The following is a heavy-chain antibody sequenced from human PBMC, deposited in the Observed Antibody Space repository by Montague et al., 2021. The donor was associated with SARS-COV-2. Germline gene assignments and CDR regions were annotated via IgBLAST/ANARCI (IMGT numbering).Heavy chain of an antibody. Sequence: SETLSLTCTVSRRSISTGHYWGWIRQPPGTGLALTGSIPYSGNTYYNPSLKSRLTISIDTSKNQFSLKLTSLTAADTAVYYCASQVAYLDYFDPWGQGTLVTVSS. CDR1: RRSISTGHY. D-gene: IGHD4-11*01. J-gene: IGHJ5*02. CDR2: IPYSGNT. CDR3: ASQVAYLDYFDP. V-gene: IGHV4-38-2*02.